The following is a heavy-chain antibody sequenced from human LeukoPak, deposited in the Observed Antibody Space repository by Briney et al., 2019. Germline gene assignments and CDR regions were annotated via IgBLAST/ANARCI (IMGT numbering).Heavy chain of an antibody. CDR2: ISYDGSNK. J-gene: IGHJ4*02. CDR1: GFTFSSYA. D-gene: IGHD3-9*01. CDR3: ARGPEVLRYFDWLIY. Sequence: TGGSLRLSCAASGFTFSSYAMSWVRQAPGKGLEWVAVISYDGSNKYYADSVKGRFTISRDNSKNTLYLQMNSLRAEDTAVYYCARGPEVLRYFDWLIYWGQGTLVTVSS. V-gene: IGHV3-30-3*01.